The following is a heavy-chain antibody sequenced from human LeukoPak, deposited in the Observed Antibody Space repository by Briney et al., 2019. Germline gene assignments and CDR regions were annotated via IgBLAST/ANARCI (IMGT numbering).Heavy chain of an antibody. J-gene: IGHJ4*02. D-gene: IGHD6-19*01. CDR3: ARRTVSSGDYYFDY. Sequence: SETLSLTCTVSGGFISSYYWSWIRQPPGKRLEWIGYIFYSGSTTYNPSLKSRVTISVDTSKNQFSLRLSSVTAADTVVYYCARRTVSSGDYYFDYWGQGTLVTVSS. CDR1: GGFISSYY. CDR2: IFYSGST. V-gene: IGHV4-59*08.